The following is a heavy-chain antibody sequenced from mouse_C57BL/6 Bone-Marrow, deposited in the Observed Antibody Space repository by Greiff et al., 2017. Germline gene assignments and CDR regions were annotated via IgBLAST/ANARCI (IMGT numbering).Heavy chain of an antibody. J-gene: IGHJ2*01. V-gene: IGHV5-6*01. CDR2: ISSGGSYT. CDR1: GFTFSSYG. Sequence: EVQVVESGGDLVKPGGSLKLSCAASGFTFSSYGMSWVRQTPDKRLEWVATISSGGSYTYYPDSVKGRFTISRDNAKNTLYLQMSSLKSEDTAMYDCAGQKENALYSNFDYWGQGTTLTVSS. CDR3: AGQKENALYSNFDY. D-gene: IGHD2-5*01.